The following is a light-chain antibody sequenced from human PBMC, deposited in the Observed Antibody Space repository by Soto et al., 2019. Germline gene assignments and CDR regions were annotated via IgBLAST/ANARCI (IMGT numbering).Light chain of an antibody. CDR3: QQYCSSRLT. V-gene: IGKV3-20*01. CDR1: QSVSSSY. CDR2: GAS. J-gene: IGKJ4*01. Sequence: EIVLTQSPGTLSLSPGERATLSCRASQSVSSSYLAWYQQKPGQAPRLLIYGASSRATGIPDGFSGSGSGTDFTLTISRLDPEDFAVYYCQQYCSSRLTFGGGTKVEIK.